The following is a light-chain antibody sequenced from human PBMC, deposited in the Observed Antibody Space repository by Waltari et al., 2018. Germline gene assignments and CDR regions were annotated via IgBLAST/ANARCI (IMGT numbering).Light chain of an antibody. J-gene: IGKJ2*01. CDR3: QQCYLTPYT. CDR2: WAS. V-gene: IGKV4-1*01. CDR1: QTVLYSANNKNY. Sequence: DIVMTQSPDSLSVSLGERATINCKSSQTVLYSANNKNYLTWYQHKPGQPPKLLISWASIRESGVPDRVTGSGSGTDFTLTISSLQAEDVAVYYCQQCYLTPYTFGQGTNLEIK.